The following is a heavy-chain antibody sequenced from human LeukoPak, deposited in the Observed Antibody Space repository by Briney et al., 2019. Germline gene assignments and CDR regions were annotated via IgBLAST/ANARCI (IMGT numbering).Heavy chain of an antibody. CDR1: GFTFSSYG. CDR3: AKDRITIFGVVIAYYYYGMDV. J-gene: IGHJ6*02. Sequence: GRSLRLSCAASGFTFSSYGMHWVRQAPGKGLEWVAVISYDGSNKYYADSVKGRFTISRDNSKNTLYLQMNSLRAEDTAVYYCAKDRITIFGVVIAYYYYGMDVWGQGTTVTVSS. CDR2: ISYDGSNK. D-gene: IGHD3-3*01. V-gene: IGHV3-30*18.